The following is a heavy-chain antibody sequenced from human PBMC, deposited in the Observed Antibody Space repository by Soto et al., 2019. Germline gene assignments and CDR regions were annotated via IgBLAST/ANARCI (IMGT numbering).Heavy chain of an antibody. J-gene: IGHJ3*02. Sequence: GGSLRLSCAASGFTFDDYAMHWVRQAPGKGLEWVSGISWNSGSIGYADSVKGRFTISRDNAKNSLYLQMNSLRAEDTALYYCAKGDLDWYGNDAFDIWGQGTMVTVSS. CDR1: GFTFDDYA. CDR2: ISWNSGSI. V-gene: IGHV3-9*01. CDR3: AKGDLDWYGNDAFDI. D-gene: IGHD3-9*01.